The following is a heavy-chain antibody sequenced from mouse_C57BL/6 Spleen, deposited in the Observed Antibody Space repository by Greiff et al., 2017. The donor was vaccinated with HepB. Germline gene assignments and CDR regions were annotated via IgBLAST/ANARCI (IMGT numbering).Heavy chain of an antibody. CDR3: ARPFITTVAFDY. D-gene: IGHD1-1*01. J-gene: IGHJ2*01. V-gene: IGHV1-26*01. CDR1: GYTFTDYY. CDR2: INPNNGGT. Sequence: VQLQQSGPELVKPGASVKISCKASGYTFTDYYMNWVKQSHGKSLEWIGDINPNNGGTSYNQKFKGKATLTVDKSSSTAYMELRSLTSEDSAVYYCARPFITTVAFDYWGQGTTLTVSS.